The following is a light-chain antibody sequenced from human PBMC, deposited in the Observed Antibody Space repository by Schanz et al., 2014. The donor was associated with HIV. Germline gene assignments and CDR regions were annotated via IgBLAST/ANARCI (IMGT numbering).Light chain of an antibody. Sequence: AIWITQSPSSLSASTGDRVTITCRASQGISSYLAWYQQKPGKAPKLLIYAASTLQSGVPSRFSGSGSGTDFTLTISCLQSEDFATYYCQQYYSYPPYTFGQGTKLEIK. J-gene: IGKJ2*01. CDR1: QGISSY. CDR3: QQYYSYPPYT. CDR2: AAS. V-gene: IGKV1-8*01.